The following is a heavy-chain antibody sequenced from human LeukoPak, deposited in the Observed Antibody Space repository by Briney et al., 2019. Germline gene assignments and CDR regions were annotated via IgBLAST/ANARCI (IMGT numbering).Heavy chain of an antibody. Sequence: ASVKVSCKASGGTFSSYAISWVRQAPGQGLEWMGGIIPIFGTANYAQKFQGRVTITADKSTSTAYMELSSLRSEDTAVYYCAREGWLKLRGYSYGLGDWGQGTLVTVSS. CDR3: AREGWLKLRGYSYGLGD. J-gene: IGHJ4*02. V-gene: IGHV1-69*06. CDR2: IIPIFGTA. D-gene: IGHD5-18*01. CDR1: GGTFSSYA.